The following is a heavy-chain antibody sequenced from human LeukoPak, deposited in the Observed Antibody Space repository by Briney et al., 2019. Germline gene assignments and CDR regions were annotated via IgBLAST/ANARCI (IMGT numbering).Heavy chain of an antibody. V-gene: IGHV3-30*02. CDR1: GFTFSSYG. CDR2: IRYDGSNK. J-gene: IGHJ4*02. Sequence: GGSLRLSCAASGFTFSSYGTHWVRQAPGKGLEWVAFIRYDGSNKYYADSVKGRFTISRDNSKNTLYLQMNSLRAEDTAVYYRANPTTRAADYWGQGTLVTVSS. D-gene: IGHD6-25*01. CDR3: ANPTTRAADY.